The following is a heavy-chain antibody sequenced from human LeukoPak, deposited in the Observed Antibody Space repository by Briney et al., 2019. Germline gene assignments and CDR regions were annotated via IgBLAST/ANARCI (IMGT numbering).Heavy chain of an antibody. CDR2: IRYDGSDK. J-gene: IGHJ5*02. V-gene: IGHV3-30*02. Sequence: GGSLRLSCTASGFSFGSYGMHWVRQAPGKGLEWVAFIRYDGSDKYYADSVKGRFTISRDNAKNSLYLQMTSLRAEDTAVYYCARDGSKSCSGGSCYLNWFDPWGQGTLVTVSS. CDR3: ARDGSKSCSGGSCYLNWFDP. CDR1: GFSFGSYG. D-gene: IGHD2-15*01.